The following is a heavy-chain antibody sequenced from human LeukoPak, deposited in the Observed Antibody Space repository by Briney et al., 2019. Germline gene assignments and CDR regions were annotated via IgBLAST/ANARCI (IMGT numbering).Heavy chain of an antibody. CDR1: GGSISSYY. V-gene: IGHV4-59*08. CDR3: ARHTVFYYDSSGYYAY. CDR2: IYYSGST. Sequence: SETLSLTCTVSGGSISSYYWSWIRQPPGKGLEWIGYIYYSGSTYYNPSLKSRVTISVDTSKNQFSLRLTSVTAADTAVYYCARHTVFYYDSSGYYAYWGQGILVTVSS. D-gene: IGHD3-22*01. J-gene: IGHJ4*02.